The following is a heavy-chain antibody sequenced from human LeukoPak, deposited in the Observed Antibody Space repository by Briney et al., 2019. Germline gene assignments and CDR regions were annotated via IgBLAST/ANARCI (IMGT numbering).Heavy chain of an antibody. CDR1: GFTFSSYW. V-gene: IGHV3-7*03. CDR2: IKEDGSET. J-gene: IGHJ4*02. Sequence: GGSLRLSCAASGFTFSSYWMSWVRQAPGKGLEWVANIKEDGSETYYVDSVKGRFTISRDNAKNSLYLQMNSLRAEDTAVYYCAKSFGLAAHPYFDYWGQGTLVTVSS. CDR3: AKSFGLAAHPYFDY. D-gene: IGHD6-6*01.